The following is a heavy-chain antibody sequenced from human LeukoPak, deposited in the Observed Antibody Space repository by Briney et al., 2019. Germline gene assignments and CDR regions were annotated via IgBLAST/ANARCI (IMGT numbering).Heavy chain of an antibody. CDR1: GFTFSSYG. D-gene: IGHD3-22*01. CDR2: IYSGGST. J-gene: IGHJ4*02. V-gene: IGHV3-NL1*01. Sequence: GRSLRLSCAASGFTFSSYGMHWVRQAPGKGLEWVAVIYSGGSTYYADSVKGRFTISRDNSKNTLYLQMNSLRAEDTAVYYCARDGEGYYDRSGYYYWGQGTLV. CDR3: ARDGEGYYDRSGYYY.